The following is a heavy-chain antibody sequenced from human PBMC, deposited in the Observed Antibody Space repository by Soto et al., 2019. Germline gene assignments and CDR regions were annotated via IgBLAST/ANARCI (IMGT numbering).Heavy chain of an antibody. V-gene: IGHV3-66*01. D-gene: IGHD2-15*01. CDR2: IYSGVST. Sequence: EVQLVESGGGLVQPGGSLRLSCAASGFTVSSNYVNWVRQAPGKGLEWVSVIYSGVSTYYADSVKGRFTISRDNSKNTLYLQMNTLRAEDTAVYYCARGWWAHFDYWGQGTLVTVST. CDR3: ARGWWAHFDY. CDR1: GFTVSSNY. J-gene: IGHJ4*02.